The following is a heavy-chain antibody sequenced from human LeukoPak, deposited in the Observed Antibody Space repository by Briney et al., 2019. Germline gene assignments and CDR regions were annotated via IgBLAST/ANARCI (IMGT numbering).Heavy chain of an antibody. Sequence: GASVKVSCKASGYTFTGYYMHWVRQAPGQGLEWMGWINPNSGGTNFAQKFQGRVTMTRDTSISTAYMELSRLRSDDTAVYFCARVGYSGYVLEFWGQGTLVTVSS. CDR1: GYTFTGYY. V-gene: IGHV1-2*02. J-gene: IGHJ4*02. CDR3: ARVGYSGYVLEF. CDR2: INPNSGGT. D-gene: IGHD5-12*01.